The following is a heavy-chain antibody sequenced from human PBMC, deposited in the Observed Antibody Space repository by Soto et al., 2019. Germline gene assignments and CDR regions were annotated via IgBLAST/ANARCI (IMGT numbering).Heavy chain of an antibody. CDR2: ISYDGSNK. D-gene: IGHD3-3*01. V-gene: IGHV3-30*18. CDR1: GFTFSSYG. Sequence: SLRLSCAASGFTFSSYGMHWVRQAPGKGLEWVAVISYDGSNKYYADSVKGRFTISRDNSKNTLYLQMNSLRAEDTAVYYCAKGGASLEDYDFCSGYKNYYYYGMDVWGQGTTVTVSS. CDR3: AKGGASLEDYDFCSGYKNYYYYGMDV. J-gene: IGHJ6*02.